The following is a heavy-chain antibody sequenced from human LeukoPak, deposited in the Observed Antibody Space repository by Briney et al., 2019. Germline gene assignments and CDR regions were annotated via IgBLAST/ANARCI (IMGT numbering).Heavy chain of an antibody. Sequence: ASVKVSCKASGGTFSSYAISWVRQAPGQGLGWMGGIIPIFGTANYAQKFQGRVTITADESTSTAYMELSSLRSEDTAVYYCARGGYSSGSNYYYYYMDVWGKGTTVTVSS. D-gene: IGHD6-19*01. CDR3: ARGGYSSGSNYYYYYMDV. J-gene: IGHJ6*03. CDR2: IIPIFGTA. CDR1: GGTFSSYA. V-gene: IGHV1-69*13.